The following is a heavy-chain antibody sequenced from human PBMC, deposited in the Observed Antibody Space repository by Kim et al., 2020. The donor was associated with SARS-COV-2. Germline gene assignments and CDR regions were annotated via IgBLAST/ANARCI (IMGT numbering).Heavy chain of an antibody. D-gene: IGHD1-26*01. J-gene: IGHJ6*02. Sequence: GGSLRLSCAASGFAFSDYSMNWVRQAPGKGLEWVSYISSTGSTIYYADSVKGRFTISRDNAKNSLYLQMNSLRAEDTAVYYCARVGPHSGSPEGGMDVWGQGTTVTVSS. CDR1: GFAFSDYS. CDR3: ARVGPHSGSPEGGMDV. CDR2: ISSTGSTI. V-gene: IGHV3-48*04.